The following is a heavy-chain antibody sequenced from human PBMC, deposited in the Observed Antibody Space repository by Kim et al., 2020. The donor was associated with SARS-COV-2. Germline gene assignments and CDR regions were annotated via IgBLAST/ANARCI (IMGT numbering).Heavy chain of an antibody. V-gene: IGHV3-30*04. CDR1: GFTFSSYA. J-gene: IGHJ4*02. D-gene: IGHD3-9*01. Sequence: GGSLRLSCAASGFTFSSYAMHWVRQAPGKGLEWVAVISYDGSNKYYADSVKGRFTISRDNSKNTLYLQMNSLRAEDTAVYYCARDRGYDILTGYYSSHFDYWGQGTLVTVSS. CDR3: ARDRGYDILTGYYSSHFDY. CDR2: ISYDGSNK.